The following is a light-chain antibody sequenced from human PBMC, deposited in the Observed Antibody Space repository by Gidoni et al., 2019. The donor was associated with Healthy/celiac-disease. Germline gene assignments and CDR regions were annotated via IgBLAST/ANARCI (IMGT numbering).Light chain of an antibody. CDR2: DAS. CDR3: QQRSNWPPENS. Sequence: ILFTQSPAHLSLSPGERATLSCRASQSVSSYLAWYQQKPGQAPRLLIYDASNRATGIPARFSGSGSGTDFTLTISSLEPEDFAVYYCQQRSNWPPENSFXXXTKLEIK. J-gene: IGKJ2*03. V-gene: IGKV3-11*01. CDR1: QSVSSY.